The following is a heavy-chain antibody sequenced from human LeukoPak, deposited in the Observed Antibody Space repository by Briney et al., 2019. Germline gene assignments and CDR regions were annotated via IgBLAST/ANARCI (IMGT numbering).Heavy chain of an antibody. Sequence: SGGSLRLSCAASGFTVSSNYMSWVRQAPGKGLEWVSVIYSGGSTYYADSVKGRFTISRDNSKNTLYLQMNSLRAEDTAVYYCARSLEYYYYGMDVWGQGTTVTVSS. CDR1: GFTVSSNY. CDR2: IYSGGST. CDR3: ARSLEYYYYGMDV. J-gene: IGHJ6*02. D-gene: IGHD1-1*01. V-gene: IGHV3-53*01.